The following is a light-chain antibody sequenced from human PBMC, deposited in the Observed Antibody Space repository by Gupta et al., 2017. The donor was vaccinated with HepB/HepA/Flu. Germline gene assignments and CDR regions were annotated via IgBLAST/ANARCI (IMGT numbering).Light chain of an antibody. J-gene: IGLJ3*02. CDR1: SSDVGTYNR. CDR2: EVY. Sequence: QSALTQPPSVSGSPGQSVTISCTGTSSDVGTYNRVSWCQQPPGTAPKLIIYEVYKRPSGIPNRFSGSKSGNTAFLTTSGLQAEDEADYYCTSFTSDNTWVFGGGTKLTVL. V-gene: IGLV2-18*03. CDR3: TSFTSDNTWV.